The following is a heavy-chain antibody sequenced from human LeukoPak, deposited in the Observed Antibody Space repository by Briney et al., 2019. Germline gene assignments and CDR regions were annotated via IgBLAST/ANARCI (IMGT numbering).Heavy chain of an antibody. CDR1: GFTFSSYA. CDR3: ARDSPGGISYYYGMDV. CDR2: ISYDGSNK. J-gene: IGHJ6*02. V-gene: IGHV3-30-3*01. Sequence: GGSLRLTCVASGFTFSSYAMHWVRQAPGKGLEWVAVISYDGSNKYYADSVKGRFTISRDNSKNTLYLQMNSLRAEDTAVYYCARDSPGGISYYYGMDVWGQGTTVTVSS. D-gene: IGHD3-10*01.